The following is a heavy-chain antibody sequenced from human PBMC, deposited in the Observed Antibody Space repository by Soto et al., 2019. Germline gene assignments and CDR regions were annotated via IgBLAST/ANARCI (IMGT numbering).Heavy chain of an antibody. V-gene: IGHV4-61*01. Sequence: QVQLQESGPGLVKPSETLSLTCTVSGGSVSSGSYYWSWIRQPPGKGLEWIGYIFYTGSTNYKPSPRSRVTISVDTSKNQFSLQLSSVTAADTAVYYCARTGGAGGNWFDPWGQGTLVTVSS. J-gene: IGHJ5*02. CDR3: ARTGGAGGNWFDP. CDR1: GGSVSSGSYY. D-gene: IGHD1-26*01. CDR2: IFYTGST.